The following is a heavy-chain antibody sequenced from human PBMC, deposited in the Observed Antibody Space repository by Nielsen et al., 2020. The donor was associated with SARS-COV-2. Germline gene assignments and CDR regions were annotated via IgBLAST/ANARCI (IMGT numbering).Heavy chain of an antibody. D-gene: IGHD4-11*01. CDR1: GFTFSSHA. CDR2: ISYDGNK. Sequence: GGSLRLSCAASGFTFSSHAMHWVRQAPGKGLEWVAIISYDGNKHYAYSVKGRFTISRDNSKDTLYLQLDSLRPEDTAVYFCARETTDYTSSFVDSWGQGTLVTVSP. CDR3: ARETTDYTSSFVDS. V-gene: IGHV3-30*04. J-gene: IGHJ5*01.